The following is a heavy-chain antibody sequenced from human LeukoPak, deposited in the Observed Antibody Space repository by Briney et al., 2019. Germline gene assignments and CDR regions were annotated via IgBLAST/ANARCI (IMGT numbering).Heavy chain of an antibody. D-gene: IGHD2-2*02. CDR3: ARDRPGRYCSSSRCYTASPFDP. CDR1: GFTFSSYE. CDR2: ISSSGSTI. J-gene: IGHJ5*02. Sequence: GGSLRLSCAASGFTFSSYEMNWVRQAPGKGLEWVSYISSSGSTIYYADSVKGRFTISRDNAKNSLYLQMNSLRAEDTAVYYCARDRPGRYCSSSRCYTASPFDPWGQGTLVTVSS. V-gene: IGHV3-48*03.